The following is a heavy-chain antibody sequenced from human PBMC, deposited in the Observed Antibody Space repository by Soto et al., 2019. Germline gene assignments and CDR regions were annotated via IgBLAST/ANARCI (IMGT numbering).Heavy chain of an antibody. J-gene: IGHJ6*02. D-gene: IGHD3-10*01. CDR2: IYYSGST. CDR1: GGSISSGGYY. V-gene: IGHV4-31*03. CDR3: ARDIWDYGSGKNYYYGMDV. Sequence: SETLFLTCTVSGGSISSGGYYWSWIRQHPGKGLEWIGYIYYSGSTYYNPSLKSRVTISVDTSKNQFSLKLSSVTAADTAVYYCARDIWDYGSGKNYYYGMDVWGQGTTVTVSS.